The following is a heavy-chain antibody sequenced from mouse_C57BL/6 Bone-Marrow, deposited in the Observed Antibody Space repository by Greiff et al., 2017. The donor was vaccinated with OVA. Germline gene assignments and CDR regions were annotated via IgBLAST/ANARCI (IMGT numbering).Heavy chain of an antibody. CDR3: ARGGPTMITTRGRYYYAMDY. D-gene: IGHD2-4*01. J-gene: IGHJ4*01. Sequence: QVQLQQPGAELVMPGASVKLSCKASGYTFTSYWMHWVKQRPGQGLEWIGEIDPSDSYTNYNQKFKGKSTLTVDKSSSTAYMQLSSLTSEDSAVYYCARGGPTMITTRGRYYYAMDYWGQGTSVTVSS. CDR2: IDPSDSYT. CDR1: GYTFTSYW. V-gene: IGHV1-69*01.